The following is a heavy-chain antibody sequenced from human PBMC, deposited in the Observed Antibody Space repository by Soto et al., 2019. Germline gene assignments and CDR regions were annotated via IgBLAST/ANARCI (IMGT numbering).Heavy chain of an antibody. D-gene: IGHD5-12*01. CDR2: IYHSGST. J-gene: IGHJ6*02. CDR1: GGSISSGGYS. CDR3: ARRRGFPYYYGMDV. V-gene: IGHV4-30-2*01. Sequence: QLQLQESGSGLVKPSQTLSLTCAVSGGSISSGGYSWSWIRQPPGKGLEWIGYIYHSGSTYYNPSLRSRVTIPVDRSKIQFSLKLSSVTAADTAVYYCARRRGFPYYYGMDVWGQGATVTVSS.